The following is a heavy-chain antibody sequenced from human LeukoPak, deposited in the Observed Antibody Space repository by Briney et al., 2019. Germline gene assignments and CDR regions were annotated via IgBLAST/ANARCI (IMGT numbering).Heavy chain of an antibody. Sequence: SETLSLTCTVSGGSISSSSYYWGWIRQPPGKGLEWIGSIYYSGSTYYNPSLKSRVTISVDTSKNQFSLKLSSVTAADTAVYYCARSRRLWSNFDYWGQGTLVTVSS. CDR2: IYYSGST. J-gene: IGHJ4*02. D-gene: IGHD5-18*01. CDR1: GGSISSSSYY. CDR3: ARSRRLWSNFDY. V-gene: IGHV4-39*07.